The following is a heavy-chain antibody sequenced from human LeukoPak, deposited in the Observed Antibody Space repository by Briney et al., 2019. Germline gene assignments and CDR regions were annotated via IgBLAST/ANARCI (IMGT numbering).Heavy chain of an antibody. CDR3: ARDSSGDARRYFDY. D-gene: IGHD2-21*02. V-gene: IGHV3-21*01. CDR2: ISSSSSNI. J-gene: IGHJ4*02. Sequence: PGGSLRLSCAASGFTFSSYSMNWVRQAPGKGLEWVSSISSSSSNIYYANSVKGRFTISRDNAKNSLYLQMNSLRAEDTAVYYCARDSSGDARRYFDYWGQGTLVTVSS. CDR1: GFTFSSYS.